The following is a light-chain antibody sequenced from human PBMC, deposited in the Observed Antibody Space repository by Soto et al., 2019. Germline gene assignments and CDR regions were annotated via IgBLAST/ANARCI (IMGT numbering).Light chain of an antibody. CDR3: QQSYSIPFT. CDR1: QNINNY. CDR2: GVS. Sequence: DIQMTQSPSSLSASVGDRVTITCRASQNINNYLNWYQQKPGKAPKLLIHGVSSLQSGVPSRFSGSGFGTDFTLTISSLQVEDFATYYCQQSYSIPFTFGPGTRVDIK. V-gene: IGKV1-39*01. J-gene: IGKJ3*01.